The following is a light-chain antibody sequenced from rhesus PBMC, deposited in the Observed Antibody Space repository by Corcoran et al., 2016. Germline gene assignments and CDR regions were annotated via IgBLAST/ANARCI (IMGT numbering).Light chain of an antibody. CDR3: QQHNSYPRT. V-gene: IGKV1-33*02. CDR1: QGISSW. J-gene: IGKJ1*01. CDR2: SAS. Sequence: DIQMTQSPSSLSASVGDRVTITCQASQGISSWLAWYQQQPGKAPKLLIYSASNLQSGVPSRFSGSGYGTDVTLTISSLQPEDFSTYYCQQHNSYPRTFGQGTKVEIK.